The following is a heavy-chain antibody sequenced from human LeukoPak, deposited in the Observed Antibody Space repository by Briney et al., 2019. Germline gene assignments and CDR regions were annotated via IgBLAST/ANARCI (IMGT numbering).Heavy chain of an antibody. D-gene: IGHD2-15*01. CDR2: IWYDGSKK. Sequence: GGSLRLSCATSGFTFSSYGFHWVCQAPIKGLEWVAVIWYDGSKKYYADSVKGRFTISRDDSKNTIYLQMDSLRAEDTAVYYCAKDLEVVVGDDAFDIWGQGTMVTVSS. J-gene: IGHJ3*02. V-gene: IGHV3-33*06. CDR1: GFTFSSYG. CDR3: AKDLEVVVGDDAFDI.